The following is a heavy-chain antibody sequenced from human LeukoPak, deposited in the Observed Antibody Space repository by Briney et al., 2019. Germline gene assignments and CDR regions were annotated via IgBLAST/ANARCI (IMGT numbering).Heavy chain of an antibody. V-gene: IGHV3-30-3*01. J-gene: IGHJ5*02. CDR1: GFTFSSYA. Sequence: GGSLRLSCAASGFTFSSYAMHWVRQAPGKGLEWVAVISYDGSNKYYADSVKGRFTISRDNSKNTLYLQMNSLRAEDTAVYYCARVVVAATLLDWFDPWGQGTLVTVSS. CDR2: ISYDGSNK. CDR3: ARVVVAATLLDWFDP. D-gene: IGHD2-15*01.